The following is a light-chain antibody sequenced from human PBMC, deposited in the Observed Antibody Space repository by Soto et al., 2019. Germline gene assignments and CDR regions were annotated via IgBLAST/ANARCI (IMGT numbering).Light chain of an antibody. Sequence: EIVLTQSPGTLSLSPGESATLSCRASRSLDSGQLAWYQQKVGRAPRLLIHDAFIRATGIPDRFSGSGSGTEFTLTISSLQSEDFAVYYCQQYNNWPLSLYTFGQGTKLEIK. CDR2: DAF. V-gene: IGKV3D-15*01. CDR3: QQYNNWPLSLYT. CDR1: RSLDSGQ. J-gene: IGKJ2*01.